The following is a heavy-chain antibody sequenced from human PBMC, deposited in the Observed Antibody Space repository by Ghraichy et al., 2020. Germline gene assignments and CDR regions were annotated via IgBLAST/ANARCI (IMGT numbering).Heavy chain of an antibody. J-gene: IGHJ4*02. D-gene: IGHD6-19*01. CDR2: INQDGNSK. Sequence: GSLRLSCTASGFTLNNYWMSWVRQAPGKGLEWVANINQDGNSKNYVDSVKGRFTISKDNAKNSVYLQMNSLTADDTAVYYCARSRWPEDYWGQGTLVTVSS. V-gene: IGHV3-7*03. CDR3: ARSRWPEDY. CDR1: GFTLNNYW.